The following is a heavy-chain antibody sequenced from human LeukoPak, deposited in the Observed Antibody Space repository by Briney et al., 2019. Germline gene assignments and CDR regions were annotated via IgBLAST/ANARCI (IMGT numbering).Heavy chain of an antibody. CDR2: ISGSGGST. CDR1: GFTFSSYA. D-gene: IGHD2-2*01. CDR3: ARALGYCSSTSCYWDYYYYGMDV. Sequence: GGSLRLSCAASGFTFSSYAMSWVRQAPGKGLEWVSAISGSGGSTYYADSVKGRFTISRDNSKNSLYLQMNSLRAEDTAVYYCARALGYCSSTSCYWDYYYYGMDVWGQGTTVTVSS. J-gene: IGHJ6*02. V-gene: IGHV3-23*01.